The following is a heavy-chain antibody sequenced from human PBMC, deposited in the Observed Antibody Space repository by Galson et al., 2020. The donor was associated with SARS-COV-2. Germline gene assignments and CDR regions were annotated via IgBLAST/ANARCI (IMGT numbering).Heavy chain of an antibody. Sequence: GGSLRLSCAGSGFTFSNFEMNWVRQAPGKGLEWIAYISDSGTNIYSADSVKGRFTISRDNAMNSLYLQMTSLRADDTAVYYCASPYLAAASFFGAFDIWGLGTMVTVSS. D-gene: IGHD2-15*01. CDR1: GFTFSNFE. CDR3: ASPYLAAASFFGAFDI. J-gene: IGHJ3*02. CDR2: ISDSGTNI. V-gene: IGHV3-48*03.